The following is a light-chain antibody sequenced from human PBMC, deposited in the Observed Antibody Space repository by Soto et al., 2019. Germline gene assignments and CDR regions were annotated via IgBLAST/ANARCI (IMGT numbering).Light chain of an antibody. J-gene: IGLJ2*01. CDR3: SSFAGSNNVV. CDR1: SSDVGGFNY. CDR2: EVT. V-gene: IGLV2-8*01. Sequence: QSALTQPPSASGSPGQSVTISCTGTSSDVGGFNYVSWYQHHPGKAPKLMIYEVTKRPSGVPDRFSGSKSGNTASLTVSGLQAEDEADYYCSSFAGSNNVVFGRGTQLTVL.